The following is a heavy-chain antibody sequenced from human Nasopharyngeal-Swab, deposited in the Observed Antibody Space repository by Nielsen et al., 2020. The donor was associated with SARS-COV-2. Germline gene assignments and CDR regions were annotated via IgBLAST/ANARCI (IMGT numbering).Heavy chain of an antibody. CDR2: IYTSGST. CDR3: ARDSGQWLVPSVDGMDV. Sequence: SETLSLTCTVSGGSISSYYWSWIRQPAGKGLEWIGRIYTSGSTNYNPSLKSRVTISVDTPKNQFSLKLSSVTAADTAVYYCARDSGQWLVPSVDGMDVWGQGTTVTVSS. D-gene: IGHD6-19*01. V-gene: IGHV4-4*07. J-gene: IGHJ6*02. CDR1: GGSISSYY.